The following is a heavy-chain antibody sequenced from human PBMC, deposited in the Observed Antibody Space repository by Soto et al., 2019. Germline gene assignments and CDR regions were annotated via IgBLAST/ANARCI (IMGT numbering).Heavy chain of an antibody. CDR2: INPNGGVT. Sequence: ASVKVSCKASGYTFTDYYIHWVRQAPGQGFEWMGWINPNGGVTKYAQKFQGWVSMTRDTSIRTVYMQLSRLRSDDTAVYYCARESGGATATLDYYYFYMDVWGTGTTVTVSS. CDR1: GYTFTDYY. J-gene: IGHJ6*03. CDR3: ARESGGATATLDYYYFYMDV. V-gene: IGHV1-2*04. D-gene: IGHD5-12*01.